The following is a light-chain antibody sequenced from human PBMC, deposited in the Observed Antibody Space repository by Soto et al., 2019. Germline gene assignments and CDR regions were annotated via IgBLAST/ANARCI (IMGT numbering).Light chain of an antibody. CDR3: QQYGSSPPKIT. J-gene: IGKJ3*01. CDR1: QSVSSSY. Sequence: EIVLTQSPGTLSLSPGERATLSCRASQSVSSSYLAWYQQKPGQAPRHLIYGASSRATGIPDRFSGSGSGTDFTLTISRLEPEDFAVYYCQQYGSSPPKITFGPGTNLDFK. CDR2: GAS. V-gene: IGKV3-20*01.